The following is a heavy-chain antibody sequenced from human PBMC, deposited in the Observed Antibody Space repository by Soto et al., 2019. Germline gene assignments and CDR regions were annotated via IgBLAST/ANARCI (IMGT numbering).Heavy chain of an antibody. V-gene: IGHV3-23*01. CDR3: ASNTRYDPPDY. CDR1: GFTFSSYA. J-gene: IGHJ4*02. CDR2: ISVSGGRT. D-gene: IGHD3-16*01. Sequence: EVQLLESGGGLVQPGGSLRLSCAASGFTFSSYAMSWVRQAPGKGLAWVSGISVSGGRTYYADSVKGRFTISRDNSKNTLYLQMNSLRAEYTAVYYCASNTRYDPPDYWGQGTLVTVSS.